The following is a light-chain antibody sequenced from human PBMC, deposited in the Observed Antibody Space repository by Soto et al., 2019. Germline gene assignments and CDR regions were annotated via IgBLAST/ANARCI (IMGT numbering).Light chain of an antibody. CDR3: QQSYSTPIT. V-gene: IGKV1-12*01. CDR2: AAS. CDR1: QDISSW. J-gene: IGKJ5*01. Sequence: DIQMTQSPSSVSASVGDRVTITCRASQDISSWLAWYQQKPGKAPKIMIYAASSLQGGVPSRFSVSGSGTDGTLTISSLKTEDGATYYCQQSYSTPITFGQGTRLEIK.